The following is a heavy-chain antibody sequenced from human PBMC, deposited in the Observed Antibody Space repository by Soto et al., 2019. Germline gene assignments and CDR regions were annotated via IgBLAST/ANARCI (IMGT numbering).Heavy chain of an antibody. V-gene: IGHV3-48*01. Sequence: PGGSLRLSCAASGFTFSSYSMNWVRQAPGKGLEWVSYISSSSSTIYYADSVKGGFTISRDNAKNSLSLQMNSLRAEATAVYYCARALNLGSFDYRGQGTLXTVSS. CDR1: GFTFSSYS. CDR2: ISSSSSTI. J-gene: IGHJ4*02. CDR3: ARALNLGSFDY.